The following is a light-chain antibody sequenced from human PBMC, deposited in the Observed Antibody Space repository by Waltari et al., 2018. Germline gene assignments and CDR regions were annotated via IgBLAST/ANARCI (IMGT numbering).Light chain of an antibody. V-gene: IGLV2-14*03. CDR1: SSDVGAYNY. CDR3: SSFTRTNSWV. J-gene: IGLJ3*02. CDR2: DVN. Sequence: HSALAQPASVSGSPGQSITISCTGTSSDVGAYNYVSWYQQHPGKAPRLMIYDVNNRPPGVSNRFSGSKSGNTASLTISGLQAEDEADYYCSSFTRTNSWVFGGGTKVTVL.